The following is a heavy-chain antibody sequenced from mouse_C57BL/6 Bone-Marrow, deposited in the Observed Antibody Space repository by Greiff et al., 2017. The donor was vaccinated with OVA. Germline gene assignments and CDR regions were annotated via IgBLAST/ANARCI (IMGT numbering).Heavy chain of an antibody. CDR2: SRNKANDYTT. CDR3: ARDNYDYDAMDY. V-gene: IGHV7-1*01. J-gene: IGHJ4*01. D-gene: IGHD1-1*02. CDR1: GFTFSDFY. Sequence: EVKLMESGGGLVQSGRSLRLSCATSGFTFSDFYMEWVRQAPGKGLEWIAASRNKANDYTTEYSASVKGRFIVSRDTSQSILYLQMNALRAEDTAIYYCARDNYDYDAMDYWGQGTSVTVSS.